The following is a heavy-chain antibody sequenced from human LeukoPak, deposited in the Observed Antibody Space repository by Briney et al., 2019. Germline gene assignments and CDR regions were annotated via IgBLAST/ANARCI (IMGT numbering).Heavy chain of an antibody. CDR2: INHSGST. CDR1: GGSISSGGYY. Sequence: SQTLSLTCTVSGGSISSGGYYWSWIRQPPGKGLEWIGEINHSGSTNYNPSLKSRVTISVDTSKNQFSLKLSSVTAADTAVYYCARFRYCSGGSCYFESYWGQGTLVTVSS. D-gene: IGHD2-15*01. V-gene: IGHV4-30-2*01. J-gene: IGHJ4*02. CDR3: ARFRYCSGGSCYFESY.